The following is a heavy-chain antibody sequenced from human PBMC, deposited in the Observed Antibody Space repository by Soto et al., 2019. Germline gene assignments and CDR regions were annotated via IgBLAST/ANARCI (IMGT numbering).Heavy chain of an antibody. D-gene: IGHD2-2*01. CDR1: GFTFSSYW. V-gene: IGHV3-74*01. Sequence: GGSLRLSCAASGFTFSSYWMHWVRQAPGKGLVWVSRINSDGCSTSYADSVKGRFTISRDNAKNSLYLQMNSLRAEDTALYYCARGAIYCSSTSCYVAHYYYYYMDVWGKGTTVTVS. CDR3: ARGAIYCSSTSCYVAHYYYYYMDV. J-gene: IGHJ6*03. CDR2: INSDGCST.